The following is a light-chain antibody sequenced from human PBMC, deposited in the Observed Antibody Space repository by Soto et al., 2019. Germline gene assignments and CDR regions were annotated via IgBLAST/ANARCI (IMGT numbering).Light chain of an antibody. CDR3: PQSYVTPWT. CDR1: QDIISS. Sequence: VKQSASALSASLEERVTISCLASQDIISSLNRTQHKSGKAPKLRIYAASGLHSGVPSRFSGSGSGTDFTLTISSLQAEDCATYYCPQSYVTPWTFGQGTKV. CDR2: AAS. J-gene: IGKJ1*01. V-gene: IGKV1-39*01.